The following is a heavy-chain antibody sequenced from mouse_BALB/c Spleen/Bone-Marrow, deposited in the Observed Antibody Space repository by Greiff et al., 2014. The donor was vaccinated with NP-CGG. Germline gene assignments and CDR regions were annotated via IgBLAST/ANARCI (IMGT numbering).Heavy chain of an antibody. V-gene: IGHV1S41*01. Sequence: DLVKPGASVKLSCKASGYTFTSYWINWIKQRPGQGLEWIGRIAPGSGSTYYNEMFKGKATLTVDTSSSTAYIQLSSLSPEDSAVYFCARGGDYYSSSSFAYWGQGTLVTVSA. CDR1: GYTFTSYW. CDR2: IAPGSGST. J-gene: IGHJ3*01. D-gene: IGHD1-1*01. CDR3: ARGGDYYSSSSFAY.